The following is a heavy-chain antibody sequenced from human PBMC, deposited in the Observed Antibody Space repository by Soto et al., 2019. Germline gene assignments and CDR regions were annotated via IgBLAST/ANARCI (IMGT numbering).Heavy chain of an antibody. V-gene: IGHV4-61*01. CDR1: GGSVSSGSYY. CDR3: ATMSSSGYPLDY. J-gene: IGHJ4*02. D-gene: IGHD3-22*01. Sequence: SETLSLTCIVSGGSVSSGSYYWSWIRQPPGKGLEWIGFIYYAGRTSYNPSLKSRVTISVDTSNNQFSLKLSPVTAADTAVYFCATMSSSGYPLDYWGRGTLVTVSS. CDR2: IYYAGRT.